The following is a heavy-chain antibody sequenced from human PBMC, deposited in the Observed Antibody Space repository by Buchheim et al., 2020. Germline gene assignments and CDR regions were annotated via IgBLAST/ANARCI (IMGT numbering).Heavy chain of an antibody. CDR3: ARQGGYSGHNWFDA. CDR1: GGSIGTYF. D-gene: IGHD5-12*01. V-gene: IGHV4-59*08. J-gene: IGHJ5*02. CDR2: IYYSGTT. Sequence: QVHLQESGPGLVKPSETLSLTCTVSGGSIGTYFWSWIRQPPGKGLEWIGYIYYSGTTNYSPSLKGRVTISVDTSTNQSSLQLNSVTAADTAVYYCARQGGYSGHNWFDAWGQGT.